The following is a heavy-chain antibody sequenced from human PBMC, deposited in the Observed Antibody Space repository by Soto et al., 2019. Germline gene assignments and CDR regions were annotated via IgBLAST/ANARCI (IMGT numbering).Heavy chain of an antibody. V-gene: IGHV1-18*01. J-gene: IGHJ5*02. CDR2: ISAYNGNT. CDR3: ARWPVDTAMENWFDP. CDR1: GGTFSSYI. D-gene: IGHD5-18*01. Sequence: ASVKVSCKASGGTFSSYIISWVRQAPGQGLEWMGWISAYNGNTNYAQKLQGRVTMTTDTSTSTAYMELRSLRSDDTAVYYCARWPVDTAMENWFDPWGQGTLVTSPQ.